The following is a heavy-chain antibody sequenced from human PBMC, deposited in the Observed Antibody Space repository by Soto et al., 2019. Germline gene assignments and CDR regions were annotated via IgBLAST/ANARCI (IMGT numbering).Heavy chain of an antibody. Sequence: QVQLVESGGGVVQPGRSLRLSCAASGFTFSSYDMHWVRQAPGKGLEWVAVIWYDGSNKYYADSVKGRFTISRDNSKNTLYLQMNSLRAEDTAVYYCARDRGRGYLDYWGQGTLVTVSS. CDR2: IWYDGSNK. D-gene: IGHD5-12*01. CDR3: ARDRGRGYLDY. CDR1: GFTFSSYD. J-gene: IGHJ4*02. V-gene: IGHV3-33*01.